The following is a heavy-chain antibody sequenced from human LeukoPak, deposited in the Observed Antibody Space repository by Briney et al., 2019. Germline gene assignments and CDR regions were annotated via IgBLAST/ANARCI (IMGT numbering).Heavy chain of an antibody. Sequence: ASVKVSCKASGGTFSSYAISWVRQAPGQGLEWMGGIIPIFGTANYAQKFQGRVTITTDESTSTAYVELSSLRSEDTAVYYCARESGYYDSSGYYSLDDAFDIWGQGTMVTVSS. J-gene: IGHJ3*02. CDR1: GGTFSSYA. CDR3: ARESGYYDSSGYYSLDDAFDI. V-gene: IGHV1-69*05. CDR2: IIPIFGTA. D-gene: IGHD3-22*01.